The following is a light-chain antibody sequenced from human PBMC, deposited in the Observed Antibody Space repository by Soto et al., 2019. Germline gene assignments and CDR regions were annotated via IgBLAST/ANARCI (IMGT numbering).Light chain of an antibody. J-gene: IGKJ1*01. V-gene: IGKV1-5*01. Sequence: IQMTQSPSTLSAFVGDRVTITCRASQTINSHLAWYQHKPGKAPKLLIYDASSLGSGVPSGFSGSGFGTEFTLTISSLQPDDVATYYCQEYNSYSTFGQGTKVDIK. CDR3: QEYNSYST. CDR2: DAS. CDR1: QTINSH.